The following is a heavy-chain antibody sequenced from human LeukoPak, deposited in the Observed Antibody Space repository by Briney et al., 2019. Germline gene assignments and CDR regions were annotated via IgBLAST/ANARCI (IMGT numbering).Heavy chain of an antibody. CDR3: ARETATPYYFDY. J-gene: IGHJ4*02. Sequence: ASVKVSCKASGYTFTSYDISWVRQAPGQGLEWMGWISAYNGHTNYAQKFQGRVTMTTDTSTSTTYMDLRSLRSDDTAVYYCARETATPYYFDYWGQGTLVTVSS. V-gene: IGHV1-18*01. CDR1: GYTFTSYD. CDR2: ISAYNGHT.